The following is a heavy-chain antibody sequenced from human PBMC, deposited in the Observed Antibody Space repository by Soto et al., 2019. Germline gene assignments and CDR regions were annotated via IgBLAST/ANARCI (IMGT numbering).Heavy chain of an antibody. J-gene: IGHJ6*02. Sequence: PEGSLRLSCASSGFTFSSYTMNYVGQAPGKGLEWVSFTTNDRSNKYNADTVKGPFTISRDNSKNTMYLQMNSQRDEDTAVYYCARDRSDYCNSTSCYLYYYYGMDVGGQGTTVTVS. CDR3: ARDRSDYCNSTSCYLYYYYGMDV. CDR1: GFTFSSYT. CDR2: TTNDRSNK. V-gene: IGHV3-30-3*01. D-gene: IGHD2-2*01.